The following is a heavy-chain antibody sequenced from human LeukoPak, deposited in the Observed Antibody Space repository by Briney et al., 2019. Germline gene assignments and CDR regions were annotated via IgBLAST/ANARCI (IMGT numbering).Heavy chain of an antibody. CDR1: GGSISSSYYY. Sequence: SETLSLTCTVSGGSISSSYYYWGWIRQPPGKGLEWIGSIYYSGSTYYNPSLKSRVTISVDTSKNQFSLKLSSVTAADTAVYYCARRKDQLPYEDWGQGTLVTVSS. D-gene: IGHD2-2*01. V-gene: IGHV4-39*01. CDR3: ARRKDQLPYED. J-gene: IGHJ4*02. CDR2: IYYSGST.